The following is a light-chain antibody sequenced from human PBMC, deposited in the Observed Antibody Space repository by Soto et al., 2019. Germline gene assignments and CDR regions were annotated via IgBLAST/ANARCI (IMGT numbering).Light chain of an antibody. J-gene: IGKJ2*01. CDR2: KAS. Sequence: DIQMTQSPSTLSGSVGDRVTITCRASQTISSWLAWYQQKPGKAPKLLIYKASSLESGVPSRFSGSESGTEFTLTISSLQPDDFATYYCQQYTTYPLTFGQGTKLEIK. V-gene: IGKV1-5*03. CDR1: QTISSW. CDR3: QQYTTYPLT.